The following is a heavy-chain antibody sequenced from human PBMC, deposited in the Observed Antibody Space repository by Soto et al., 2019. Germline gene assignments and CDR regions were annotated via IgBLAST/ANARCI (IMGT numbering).Heavy chain of an antibody. J-gene: IGHJ6*02. V-gene: IGHV1-69*01. CDR3: ARDNAPRGGMDV. Sequence: QVQLVQSGAEVKKPGSSVKVSCKASGGTFSSYAISWVRQAPGQGLEWMGGIIPIFGTANYAQKVQGRVTITADESKSTAYMELSSLRSEDAAVYYCARDNAPRGGMDVWGQGTTVTVSS. CDR2: IIPIFGTA. CDR1: GGTFSSYA.